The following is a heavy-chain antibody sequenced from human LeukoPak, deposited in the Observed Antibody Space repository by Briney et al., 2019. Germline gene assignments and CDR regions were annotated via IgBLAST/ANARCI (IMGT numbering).Heavy chain of an antibody. V-gene: IGHV7-4-1*02. CDR3: ARAITIFGEGGWFDP. CDR1: GYTFSNYG. J-gene: IGHJ5*02. CDR2: INTNTGNP. Sequence: ASVKVSCKASGYTFSNYGVIWVRQAPGQGLEWMGWINTNTGNPTYAQGFTGRFVFSLDTSVSTAYLQISSLKAEDTAVYYCARAITIFGEGGWFDPWGQGTLVTVSS. D-gene: IGHD3-3*01.